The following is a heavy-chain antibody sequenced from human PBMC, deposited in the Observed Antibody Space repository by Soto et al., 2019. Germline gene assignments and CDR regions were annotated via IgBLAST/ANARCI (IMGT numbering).Heavy chain of an antibody. J-gene: IGHJ4*02. CDR1: GFSLTTSGVG. D-gene: IGHD6-19*01. V-gene: IGHV2-5*02. CDR3: AHRQAGYNSGWNEGYFDY. CDR2: IYLDDDK. Sequence: QITLKESGPTLVKPTLTLTLTCTFSGFSLTTSGVGVGWIRQPPGKALEWLALIYLDDDKRYSPSLRSRLTITKDTSKNQVVLTMANMDPVDTATYYCAHRQAGYNSGWNEGYFDYWGQGTLVTVSS.